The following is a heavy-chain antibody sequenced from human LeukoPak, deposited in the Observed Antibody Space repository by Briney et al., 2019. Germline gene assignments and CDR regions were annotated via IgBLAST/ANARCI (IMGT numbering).Heavy chain of an antibody. D-gene: IGHD5-12*01. Sequence: GGSLRLSFASCRLTLRRYVRYWVGQTPGRGLEWLSYMTDSRGSWYYADSVKGRFTSSRDNANNSLYLQMNSLRAEDTAIYYCARGNNGYSLGGRGRLAYWGQGTLVTVSS. V-gene: IGHV3-48*03. CDR1: RLTLRRYV. CDR3: ARGNNGYSLGGRGRLAY. CDR2: MTDSRGSW. J-gene: IGHJ4*02.